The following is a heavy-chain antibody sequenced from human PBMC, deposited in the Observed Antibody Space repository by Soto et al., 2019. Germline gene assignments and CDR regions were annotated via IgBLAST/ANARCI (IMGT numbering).Heavy chain of an antibody. J-gene: IGHJ4*02. V-gene: IGHV3-23*01. CDR2: ISGSGAST. CDR1: GLTFSNYD. Sequence: GGSLRLSCTVSGLTFSNYDMTWVRQAPGRGLDWVSTISGSGASTYYADSVRGRFIISRDNSKNIVYLQMNSLRVEDTAVYYCAARNYYDRWGNTYPYFDFWGQGRLVTVSS. D-gene: IGHD3-22*01. CDR3: AARNYYDRWGNTYPYFDF.